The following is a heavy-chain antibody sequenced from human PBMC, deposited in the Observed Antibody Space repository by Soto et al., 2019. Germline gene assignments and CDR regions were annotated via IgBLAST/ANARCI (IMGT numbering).Heavy chain of an antibody. CDR3: AKGGLWFRIGDY. D-gene: IGHD3-10*01. CDR1: GFTFSSYG. Sequence: QVQLVESGGGVVQPGRSLRLSCAAPGFTFSSYGMHWVRQAPGKGLEWVAVISYDGSNKYYADSVKGRFTISRDNSKNTLYLQMNSLRAEDTAVYYCAKGGLWFRIGDYWGQGTLVTVSS. J-gene: IGHJ4*02. V-gene: IGHV3-30*18. CDR2: ISYDGSNK.